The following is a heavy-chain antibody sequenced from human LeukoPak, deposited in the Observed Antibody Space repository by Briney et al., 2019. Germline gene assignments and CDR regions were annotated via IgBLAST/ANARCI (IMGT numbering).Heavy chain of an antibody. D-gene: IGHD3-22*01. Sequence: PGGSLRLSCAASGFSFSSYGMHWVRQAPGKGLEWVAFIRYDGTNKYYADSVKGRFTISRDNSKNTLYLQMNSLRAEDTAMYYCAKDSAHYYDSSGYYYDWGQGTLVTVSS. CDR2: IRYDGTNK. J-gene: IGHJ4*02. CDR1: GFSFSSYG. CDR3: AKDSAHYYDSSGYYYD. V-gene: IGHV3-30*02.